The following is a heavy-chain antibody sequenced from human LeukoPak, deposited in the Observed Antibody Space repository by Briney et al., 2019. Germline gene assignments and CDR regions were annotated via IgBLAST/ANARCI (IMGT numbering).Heavy chain of an antibody. Sequence: PGGSLRLSCAASGFTFSSYSMNWARQAPGKGLEWVSAISGSGSTTYYADSVKGRFTISRDNSKDTLYLQMNSLRAEDTAVYFCAKLVSWKHFDHWGQGTLVTVSS. CDR2: ISGSGSTT. D-gene: IGHD1-1*01. CDR1: GFTFSSYS. CDR3: AKLVSWKHFDH. J-gene: IGHJ4*02. V-gene: IGHV3-23*01.